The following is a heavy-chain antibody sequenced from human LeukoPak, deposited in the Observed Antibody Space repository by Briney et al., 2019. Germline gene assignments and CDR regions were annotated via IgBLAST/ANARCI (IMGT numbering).Heavy chain of an antibody. J-gene: IGHJ4*02. CDR3: ARDIAAAGRGRYFDY. CDR1: GGSISSYY. CDR2: IYTSGST. D-gene: IGHD6-13*01. Sequence: SETLSLTCTVSGGSISSYYWSWIRQPAGKGLEWIGRIYTSGSTNYNPSLKSRVTMSVDTSKNQFSLKLSSVTAADTAVYYCARDIAAAGRGRYFDYWGQGTLVTVSP. V-gene: IGHV4-4*07.